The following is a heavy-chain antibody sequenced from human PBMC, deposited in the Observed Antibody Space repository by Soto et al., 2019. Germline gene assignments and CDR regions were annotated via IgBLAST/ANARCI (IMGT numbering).Heavy chain of an antibody. J-gene: IGHJ5*02. V-gene: IGHV4-30-4*01. CDR3: ARERPDGARLDP. D-gene: IGHD6-6*01. Sequence: SETLSLTCKFSGSSISSGDYYWSWIRQPPGKGLEWIGYIYYSGSTYYNPSLKSRVTISVDTSKNQFSLKLSSVTAADTAVYYCARERPDGARLDPWGQGTLVTVSS. CDR1: GSSISSGDYY. CDR2: IYYSGST.